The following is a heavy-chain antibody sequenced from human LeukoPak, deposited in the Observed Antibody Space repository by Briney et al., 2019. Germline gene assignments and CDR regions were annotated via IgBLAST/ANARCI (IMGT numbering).Heavy chain of an antibody. CDR2: IYSGGST. CDR1: GFTVSSNY. D-gene: IGHD1-26*01. J-gene: IGHJ4*02. V-gene: IGHV3-66*01. Sequence: GWSLRLSCAASGFTVSSNYMSWVRQAPGKGLEWVSVIYSGGSTYYADSVKGRFTISRDNSKNTLYLQMNSLRAEDTAVYYCARGLYGSPGDNWGQGTLVSVSS. CDR3: ARGLYGSPGDN.